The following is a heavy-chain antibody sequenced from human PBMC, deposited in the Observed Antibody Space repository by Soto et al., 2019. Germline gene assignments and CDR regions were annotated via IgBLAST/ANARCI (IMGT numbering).Heavy chain of an antibody. Sequence: QIQLVQSGAEVKKPGASVKVSCKTSGYTFTRYDSSWGRQAPGQGLEWLGWISTYSGNTNYAQNLEGRVTMTTDTSTRTAYMELRSLTIDGTAVYFCAIVQYLDRQGSPDYWGQGTLVTGSS. V-gene: IGHV1-18*01. D-gene: IGHD2-2*01. CDR3: AIVQYLDRQGSPDY. CDR2: ISTYSGNT. J-gene: IGHJ4*02. CDR1: GYTFTRYD.